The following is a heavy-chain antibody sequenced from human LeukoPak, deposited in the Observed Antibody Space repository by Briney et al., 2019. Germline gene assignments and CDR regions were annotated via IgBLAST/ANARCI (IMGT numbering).Heavy chain of an antibody. CDR1: GFTFSSYG. Sequence: GGSLRLSCAASGFTFSSYGMHWVRQAPGKGLEWVAFIRYDGSNKYYADSVKGRFTISRDNSKNTLYLQMNSLRAEDTAVYYCAKGALLWFGAKMEYYFDYWGQGTPLTVSS. CDR3: AKGALLWFGAKMEYYFDY. D-gene: IGHD3-10*01. CDR2: IRYDGSNK. J-gene: IGHJ4*02. V-gene: IGHV3-30*02.